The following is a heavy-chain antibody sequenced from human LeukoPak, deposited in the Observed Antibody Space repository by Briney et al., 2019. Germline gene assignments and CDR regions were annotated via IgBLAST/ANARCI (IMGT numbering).Heavy chain of an antibody. Sequence: GGSLRLSCAASGFTFSSYGMHWVRQAPGKGLEWVAFIRYDGSNKYYADSVKGRFTISRDNSKNTLYLQMNSLRAEDTAVYYCAGLGYCSSTSCFDYWGQGTLVTVSS. CDR1: GFTFSSYG. J-gene: IGHJ4*02. V-gene: IGHV3-30*02. CDR2: IRYDGSNK. CDR3: AGLGYCSSTSCFDY. D-gene: IGHD2-2*01.